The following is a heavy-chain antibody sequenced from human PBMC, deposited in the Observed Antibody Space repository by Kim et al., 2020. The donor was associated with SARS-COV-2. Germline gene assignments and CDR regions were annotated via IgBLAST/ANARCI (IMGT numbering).Heavy chain of an antibody. CDR3: ARWRAVPDNNFIGWLDS. Sequence: GGSLRLSCVGFEFTFSSYTMNWVRQAPGKGLEWVSSISSRNSFIHYADSVRGRFTISRENSKNSLFLQMNSLSAEDTAVYYCARWRAVPDNNFIGWLDSWGQGTLVTVSS. V-gene: IGHV3-21*01. CDR2: ISSRNSFI. CDR1: EFTFSSYT. D-gene: IGHD6-19*01. J-gene: IGHJ5*01.